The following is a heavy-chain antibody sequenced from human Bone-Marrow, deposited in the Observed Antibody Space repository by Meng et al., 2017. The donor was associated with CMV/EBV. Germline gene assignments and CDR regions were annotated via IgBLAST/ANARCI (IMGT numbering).Heavy chain of an antibody. CDR1: GFTFSSYG. CDR2: IWYDGSDK. V-gene: IGHV3-33*01. Sequence: GGSLRLSCAASGFTFSSYGMHWVRQAPGKGLEWVAVIWYDGSDKYYADSVKGRFTISRDNSKNTLYLQMNSLRAEDTAVYYCARDYLRWLLSAFDYWGQGTLVTVSS. CDR3: ARDYLRWLLSAFDY. D-gene: IGHD5-24*01. J-gene: IGHJ4*02.